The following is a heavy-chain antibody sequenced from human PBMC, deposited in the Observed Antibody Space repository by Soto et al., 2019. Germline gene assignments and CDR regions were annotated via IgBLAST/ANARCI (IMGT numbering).Heavy chain of an antibody. CDR3: ARDLGSGYDPGDY. D-gene: IGHD5-12*01. CDR2: ITPIFGTT. J-gene: IGHJ4*02. V-gene: IGHV1-69*14. CDR1: GDIFSGYS. Sequence: QVQLVQSGAEVKKPGSSVNVSCKTSGDIFSGYSISWVRQAPGQGLEWMGGITPIFGTTNYAQRFHGRVTITADKSTSTVYMELYSLKSEDTAVYYCARDLGSGYDPGDYWGQGTLVTVSS.